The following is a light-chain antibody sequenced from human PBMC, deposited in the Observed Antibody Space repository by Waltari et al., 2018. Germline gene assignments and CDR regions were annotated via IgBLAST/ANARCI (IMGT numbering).Light chain of an antibody. J-gene: IGLJ1*01. V-gene: IGLV2-23*01. CDR1: SSDIASYNL. Sequence: QSALTQPASVSGSPGQSITISCTGTSSDIASYNLVSWYQQHPGKTPKLIMYEANKRPSGVSSRFSGSKSGNTASLTISGPQAEDEANYYCYAYAGTRGVFGTGTKVTVL. CDR2: EAN. CDR3: YAYAGTRGV.